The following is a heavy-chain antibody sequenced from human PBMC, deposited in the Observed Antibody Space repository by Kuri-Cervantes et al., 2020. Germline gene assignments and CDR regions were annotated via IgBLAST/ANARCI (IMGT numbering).Heavy chain of an antibody. D-gene: IGHD3-9*01. CDR2: MNPNSGNT. V-gene: IGHV1-8*01. J-gene: IGHJ6*02. CDR3: ARNWGAVRYFGWYRVSPYYYYYGMDV. Sequence: ASVKVSCKASGYTFTSYDINWVRQATGQGLEWMGWMNPNSGNTGYAQKFQGRVTMTRNTSISTAYMELSSLRSEDTAVYYCARNWGAVRYFGWYRVSPYYYYYGMDVWGQGTTVTVSS. CDR1: GYTFTSYD.